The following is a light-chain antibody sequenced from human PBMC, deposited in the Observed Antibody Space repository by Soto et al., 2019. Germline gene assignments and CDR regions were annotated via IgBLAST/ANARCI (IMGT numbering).Light chain of an antibody. Sequence: EIVLTQSPGTLSLSPGERATLSCRASQSVTSNYVAWYQQKPGQAPRLLIYRASSRATGVPDRIIGSGSGTDFTLTISRLEPEDFAVYYWQQYGGSPQTFGQGTKVEMK. J-gene: IGKJ1*01. CDR2: RAS. CDR1: QSVTSNY. CDR3: QQYGGSPQT. V-gene: IGKV3-20*01.